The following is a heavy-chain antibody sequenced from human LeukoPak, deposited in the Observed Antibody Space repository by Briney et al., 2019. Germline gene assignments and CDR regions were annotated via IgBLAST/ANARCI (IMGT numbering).Heavy chain of an antibody. CDR1: GFTFSGSA. Sequence: GGSLRLSCAASGFTFSGSAMHWVRQASGKGLEWVGRIRSKANSYATAYAASVKGRFTISRDDSKNTAYLQMNSLKTEDTAVYYCTRLPSSSPGNFQHWGQGTLVTVSS. J-gene: IGHJ1*01. CDR2: IRSKANSYAT. V-gene: IGHV3-73*01. CDR3: TRLPSSSPGNFQH. D-gene: IGHD6-6*01.